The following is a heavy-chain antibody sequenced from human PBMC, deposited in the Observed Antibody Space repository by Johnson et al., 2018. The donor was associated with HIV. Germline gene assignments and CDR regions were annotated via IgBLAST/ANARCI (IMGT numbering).Heavy chain of an antibody. Sequence: VQLVESGGGVVQPGRSLRLPCAASGFTFSDYYMSWIRQAPGKGLEWVSYITSTGITVYYTDSVKGRFTISRDNAKKSLFLQMNSLRAEDTAVYYCARASYYYGSADIWGQGTMVTVS. CDR2: ITSTGITV. CDR3: ARASYYYGSADI. J-gene: IGHJ3*02. CDR1: GFTFSDYY. V-gene: IGHV3-11*04. D-gene: IGHD3-10*01.